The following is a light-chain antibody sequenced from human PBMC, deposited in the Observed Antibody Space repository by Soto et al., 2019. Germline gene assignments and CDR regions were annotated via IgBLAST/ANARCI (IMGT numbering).Light chain of an antibody. V-gene: IGLV2-14*01. CDR1: TGDVGLYNY. J-gene: IGLJ1*01. Sequence: QSVLTQPASVSGSPGQSITISCAGTTGDVGLYNYVSWYQLHPGKAPKVMIYDVTNRPSGVSNRFSGSKSGSTASLTISGLQAEDEADYYCFSYRSNTTHVFGTGTKVTVL. CDR3: FSYRSNTTHV. CDR2: DVT.